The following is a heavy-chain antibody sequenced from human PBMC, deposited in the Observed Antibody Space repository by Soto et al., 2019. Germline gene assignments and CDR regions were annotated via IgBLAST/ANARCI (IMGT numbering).Heavy chain of an antibody. CDR1: GFTFSSYW. CDR2: IKQEGSEK. Sequence: GGSLRLSCAASGFTFSSYWMSWVRQAPGKVLEWVANIKQEGSEKYYVDSVKGRVTISRDNAKNSLYLQMTSPRAEDMAVYYCERAPHSSSWYFNFYWGQGTLVTVSS. J-gene: IGHJ4*02. D-gene: IGHD6-13*01. V-gene: IGHV3-7*01. CDR3: ERAPHSSSWYFNFY.